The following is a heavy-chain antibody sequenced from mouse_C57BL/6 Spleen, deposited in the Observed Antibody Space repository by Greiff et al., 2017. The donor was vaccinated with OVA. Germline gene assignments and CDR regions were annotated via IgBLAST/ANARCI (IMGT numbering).Heavy chain of an antibody. CDR3: AKLGQGDY. D-gene: IGHD4-1*01. CDR2: ISYDGSN. V-gene: IGHV3-6*01. J-gene: IGHJ2*01. CDR1: GYSITSGYY. Sequence: VQLKESGPGLVKPSQSLSLTCSVTGYSITSGYYWNWIRQFPGNKLEWMGYISYDGSNNSNPSLKNRISITRDTSKNQFFLKLNSVTTEDTATYYCAKLGQGDYWGQGTTLTVSS.